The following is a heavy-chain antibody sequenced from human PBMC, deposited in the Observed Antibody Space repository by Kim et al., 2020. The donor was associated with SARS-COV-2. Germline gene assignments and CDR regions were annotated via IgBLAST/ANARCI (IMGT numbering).Heavy chain of an antibody. D-gene: IGHD3-9*01. Sequence: TLSLTCTVSGGSISSGGYYWSWIRHHPGKGLEWIGYIYYSGSTYYNPSLKSRVTISVDTSKNQFSLKLSSVTAADTAVYYCVRAGLSDILTGYWRAFDIWGQGTMVTVSS. J-gene: IGHJ3*02. CDR3: VRAGLSDILTGYWRAFDI. CDR2: IYYSGST. V-gene: IGHV4-31*03. CDR1: GGSISSGGYY.